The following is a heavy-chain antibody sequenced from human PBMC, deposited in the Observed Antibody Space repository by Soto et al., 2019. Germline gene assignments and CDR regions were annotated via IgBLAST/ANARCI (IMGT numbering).Heavy chain of an antibody. V-gene: IGHV1-69*02. CDR1: GDTFSRST. CDR2: TIPILSMS. CDR3: ATNYGSGSAHFDN. J-gene: IGHJ4*02. D-gene: IGHD3-10*01. Sequence: QMVQSGAEVKKPGSSVRVSCTACGDTFSRSTLSWVRQAPGQGVEWMGRTIPILSMSDYAQKFQGRVSITADKSTSTVYMELSRLRSEDTAVYYCATNYGSGSAHFDNWGQGTLVTVSS.